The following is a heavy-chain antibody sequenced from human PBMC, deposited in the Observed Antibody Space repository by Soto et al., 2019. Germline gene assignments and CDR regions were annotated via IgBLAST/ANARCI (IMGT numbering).Heavy chain of an antibody. CDR1: GGSSSSGGYY. Sequence: PSETLSLTCTVSGGSSSSGGYYWSWIRHQPGKGLEWIGYIYYSGSTYYNPYIKSRVTISVATSKNQFSLKLSSVTAADTAVYYCAVSGSYHEGDAFDIWGQGTMVTVSS. CDR2: IYYSGST. D-gene: IGHD1-26*01. CDR3: AVSGSYHEGDAFDI. V-gene: IGHV4-31*03. J-gene: IGHJ3*02.